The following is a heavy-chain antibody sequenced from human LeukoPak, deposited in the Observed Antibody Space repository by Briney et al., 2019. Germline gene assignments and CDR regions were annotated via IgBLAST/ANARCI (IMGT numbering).Heavy chain of an antibody. J-gene: IGHJ4*02. CDR1: GGSFSDYY. CDR2: INHSGNT. V-gene: IGHV4-34*01. Sequence: PSETLSLTCAVYGGSFSDYYWSWIRQPPGMGLEWIGEINHSGNTNYNPSLKSRATISVGTSKNQFSLKLTSLTAADTAVYYCARTHYYGSGSAIDYWGQGSLATVSS. CDR3: ARTHYYGSGSAIDY. D-gene: IGHD3-10*01.